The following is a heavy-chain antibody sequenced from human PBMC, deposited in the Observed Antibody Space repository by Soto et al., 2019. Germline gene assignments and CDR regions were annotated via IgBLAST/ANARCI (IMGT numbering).Heavy chain of an antibody. D-gene: IGHD2-2*01. V-gene: IGHV3-48*01. Sequence: GGSLRLSCAASGFTLSSYNMNWVRQAPGKGLEWVAYIDSSSSPIYYADSVKGRFTISRDNAQNSLYLQMNSLRVEDTAVYYCARVSRTAERYWGPGTLVTSPQ. J-gene: IGHJ4*02. CDR2: IDSSSSPI. CDR3: ARVSRTAERY. CDR1: GFTLSSYN.